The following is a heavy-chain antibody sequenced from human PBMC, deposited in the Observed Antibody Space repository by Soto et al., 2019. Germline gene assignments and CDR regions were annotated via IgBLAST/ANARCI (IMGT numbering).Heavy chain of an antibody. V-gene: IGHV4-59*01. CDR1: GGSMSSSF. D-gene: IGHD2-8*01. Sequence: SETLSLTCTVSGGSMSSSFWNWIRQPPGKGLEWLGYISYTGGTNYNPSLMSRAIISQDVSSNQFSLKLTSVSAADTAVYYCARDPSLIISRTMFDLWGQGILVTVSS. CDR3: ARDPSLIISRTMFDL. CDR2: ISYTGGT. J-gene: IGHJ5*02.